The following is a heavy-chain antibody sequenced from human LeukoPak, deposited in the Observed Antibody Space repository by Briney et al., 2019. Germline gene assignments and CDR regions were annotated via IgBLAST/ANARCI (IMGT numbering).Heavy chain of an antibody. CDR2: IYYTGKT. V-gene: IGHV4-39*01. CDR1: GGSISGISHS. J-gene: IGHJ5*02. D-gene: IGHD6-25*01. Sequence: SETLSLTCTVSGGSISGISHSWGWIRQPPGKGLEWTGSIYYTGKTYYNPSLKSLATISVDASKTQFSLKLSSVTAADTAVYYCAQSLGSSDWIGIWFDRWGQGTLVTVSS. CDR3: AQSLGSSDWIGIWFDR.